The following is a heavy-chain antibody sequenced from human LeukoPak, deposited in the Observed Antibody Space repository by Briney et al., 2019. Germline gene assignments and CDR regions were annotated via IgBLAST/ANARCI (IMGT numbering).Heavy chain of an antibody. CDR3: ERENDYYDSSGYSGYYFDY. J-gene: IGHJ4*02. Sequence: SETLSLTCTVSGCSISSSSYYWGWIRQPPGKGLEWIGSIYYSGSTYYNPSLKSRVTISVDTSKNQFSLKLSSVTAADTAVYYCERENDYYDSSGYSGYYFDYWGQGTLVTVSS. D-gene: IGHD3-22*01. V-gene: IGHV4-39*07. CDR2: IYYSGST. CDR1: GCSISSSSYY.